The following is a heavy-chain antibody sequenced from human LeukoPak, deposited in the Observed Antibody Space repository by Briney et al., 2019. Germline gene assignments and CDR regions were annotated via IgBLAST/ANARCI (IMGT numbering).Heavy chain of an antibody. CDR2: ISYDGSSK. V-gene: IGHV3-30-3*01. J-gene: IGHJ4*02. D-gene: IGHD6-13*01. CDR3: AKEASGYSSSWYFDY. CDR1: GFTFSSYA. Sequence: PGGSLRLSCAASGFTFSSYAMHWVRQAPGKGLEWVAVISYDGSSKYYADSVKGRFTISRDNSKNTLYLQMNSLRAEDTAVYYCAKEASGYSSSWYFDYWGQGTLVTVSS.